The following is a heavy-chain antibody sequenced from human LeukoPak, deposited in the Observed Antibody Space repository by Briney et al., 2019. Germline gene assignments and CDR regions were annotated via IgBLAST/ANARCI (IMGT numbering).Heavy chain of an antibody. Sequence: SVKVSCKASGGISSNFAIHWVRQAPGHGLEWMGQITGLFATAHYAQKFQGRVTITTDESTGAVYMELSSLRSEDTAVYYCARVGVIISHNWFDPWGQGTLVTVSS. CDR1: GGISSNFA. CDR2: ITGLFATA. CDR3: ARVGVIISHNWFDP. V-gene: IGHV1-69*05. J-gene: IGHJ5*02. D-gene: IGHD3-3*01.